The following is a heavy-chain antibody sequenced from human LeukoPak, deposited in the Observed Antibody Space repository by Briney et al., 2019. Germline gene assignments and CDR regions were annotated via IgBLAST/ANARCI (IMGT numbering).Heavy chain of an antibody. J-gene: IGHJ4*02. CDR2: ITGSDDRT. Sequence: HPGESLRLSCAASGFTFSSYALTWVRQAPGKGLEWVSTITGSDDRTYYADSVKGRFTISRDYSKNTLHLQLNSLRAEDTAMYYCAKGPQLGGGYHPDYWGQGTLVTVSS. D-gene: IGHD2-15*01. CDR1: GFTFSSYA. CDR3: AKGPQLGGGYHPDY. V-gene: IGHV3-23*01.